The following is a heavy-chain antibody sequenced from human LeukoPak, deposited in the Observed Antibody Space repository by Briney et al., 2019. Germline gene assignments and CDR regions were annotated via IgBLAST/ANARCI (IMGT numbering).Heavy chain of an antibody. Sequence: PSETLSLTCTVSGGSISSSSYYWGWIRQPPGKGLEWIGSIYYSGSTYYNPSLKSRVTISVDTSKNQFSLKLSSVTAADTAVYYCARDGDTMIVVFDPWGQGTLVTVSS. CDR3: ARDGDTMIVVFDP. CDR2: IYYSGST. V-gene: IGHV4-39*07. CDR1: GGSISSSSYY. J-gene: IGHJ5*02. D-gene: IGHD3-22*01.